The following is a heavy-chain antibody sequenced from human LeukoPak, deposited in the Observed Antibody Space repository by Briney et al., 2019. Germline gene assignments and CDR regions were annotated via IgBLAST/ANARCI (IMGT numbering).Heavy chain of an antibody. CDR3: ARGGGRDWFDP. V-gene: IGHV4-59*02. CDR1: GGSVSSYY. CDR2: IYYSGST. D-gene: IGHD2-15*01. Sequence: SETLSLTCTVSGGSVSSYYWSWIRQPPGKGLEWIGYIYYSGSTNYNPSLKSRVTISVDTSKNQFSLKLSSVTAADTAVYYCARGGGRDWFDPWGQGTLVTVSS. J-gene: IGHJ5*02.